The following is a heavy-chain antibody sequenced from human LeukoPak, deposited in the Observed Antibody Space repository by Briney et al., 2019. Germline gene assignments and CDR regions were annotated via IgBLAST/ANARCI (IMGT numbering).Heavy chain of an antibody. J-gene: IGHJ5*02. CDR3: ARGGSITMVRGVRLNWFDP. D-gene: IGHD3-10*01. CDR1: GGSFSGYY. V-gene: IGHV4-34*01. Sequence: PPETLSLTCAVYGGSFSGYYWSWVRQPPGKGVEGMGEINHSGSTHYNPSLNRRVTISVDTSKNQFSLKLSPVTPADTAVYYCARGGSITMVRGVRLNWFDPWGQGTLVTVSS. CDR2: INHSGST.